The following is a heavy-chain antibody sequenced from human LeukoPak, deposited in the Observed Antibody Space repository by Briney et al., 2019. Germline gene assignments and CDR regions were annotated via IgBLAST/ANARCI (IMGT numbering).Heavy chain of an antibody. D-gene: IGHD5-12*01. CDR3: AREYSASEH. J-gene: IGHJ1*01. Sequence: ASVKVSCKASGYNFVGYYLHWVRQAPGQGLEWMAWIDPYTGNTHYAQKFQGRITVTRDTSLSTTYMELNWLTSDDTALCCCAREYSASEHWGQGTLVTVSS. V-gene: IGHV1-2*02. CDR1: GYNFVGYY. CDR2: IDPYTGNT.